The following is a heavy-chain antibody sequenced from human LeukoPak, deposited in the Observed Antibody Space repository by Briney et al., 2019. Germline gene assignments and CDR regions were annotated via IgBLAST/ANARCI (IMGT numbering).Heavy chain of an antibody. J-gene: IGHJ4*02. CDR2: IDWDDDK. CDR1: GFSLSTSGMC. V-gene: IGHV2-70*11. CDR3: ARIVLPSDTAMVDGYFDY. Sequence: ESGPTLVHPTQPLTLTCTFSGFSLSTSGMCVSWIRQPPGKALEWLARIDWDDDKYYSTSLKTRLTISKDTSRNQVVLTMTNMDPVDTATYYCARIVLPSDTAMVDGYFDYWGQGTLVTVSS. D-gene: IGHD5-18*01.